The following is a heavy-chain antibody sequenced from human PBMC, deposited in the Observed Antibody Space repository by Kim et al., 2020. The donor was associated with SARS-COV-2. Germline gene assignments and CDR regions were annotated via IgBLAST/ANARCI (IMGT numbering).Heavy chain of an antibody. CDR2: INPNSGGT. CDR3: ARERKGSGSYYIYYFDY. D-gene: IGHD3-10*01. CDR1: GYTFTGYY. V-gene: IGHV1-2*04. J-gene: IGHJ4*02. Sequence: ASVKVSCKASGYTFTGYYMHWVRQAPGQGLEWMGWINPNSGGTNYAQKFQGWVTMTRDTSISTAYMELSRLRSDDTAVYYCARERKGSGSYYIYYFDYWGQGTLVTVSS.